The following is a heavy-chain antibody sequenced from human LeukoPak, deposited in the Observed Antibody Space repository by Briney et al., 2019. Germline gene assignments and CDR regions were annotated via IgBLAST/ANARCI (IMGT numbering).Heavy chain of an antibody. J-gene: IGHJ4*02. V-gene: IGHV4-39*01. D-gene: IGHD3-10*01. CDR1: GGSISSSSYY. CDR2: IHYSGST. CDR3: ARHKRDYYGSGSPLYFDY. Sequence: SETLSLTCTVSGGSISSSSYYWGWIRQPPGKGLEWIGSIHYSGSTYYNPSLKSRVTISVDTSKNQFSLKLSSVTAADTAVYYCARHKRDYYGSGSPLYFDYWGQETLVTVSS.